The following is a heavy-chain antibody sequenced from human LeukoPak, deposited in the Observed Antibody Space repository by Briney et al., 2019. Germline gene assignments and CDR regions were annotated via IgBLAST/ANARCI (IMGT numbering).Heavy chain of an antibody. J-gene: IGHJ4*02. V-gene: IGHV7-4-1*02. D-gene: IGHD2-15*01. CDR3: ARGRVVAATRYFDY. CDR2: INTNTGNP. CDR1: GYTFTSYA. Sequence: GASVKVSCKASGYTFTSYAMNWVRQAPGQGLEWMGWINTNTGNPTYAQGFTGRFVFSLDTSVSTAYLQISSLRAEDTAVYYCARGRVVAATRYFDYWGQGTLVTVSS.